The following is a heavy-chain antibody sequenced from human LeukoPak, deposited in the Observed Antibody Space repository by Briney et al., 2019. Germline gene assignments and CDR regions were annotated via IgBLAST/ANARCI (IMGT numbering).Heavy chain of an antibody. CDR1: GYTFTSYG. J-gene: IGHJ4*02. D-gene: IGHD3-3*01. CDR2: ISAYNGNT. V-gene: IGHV1-18*01. CDR3: ARDDTIFGVVINDY. Sequence: ASVKVSCKASGYTFTSYGISWVRQAPGQGLEWMGWISAYNGNTNYAQKLQGRVTMTTDTSTSTAYMELRSLRSDDTAVYYCARDDTIFGVVINDYWGQGTLVTVSS.